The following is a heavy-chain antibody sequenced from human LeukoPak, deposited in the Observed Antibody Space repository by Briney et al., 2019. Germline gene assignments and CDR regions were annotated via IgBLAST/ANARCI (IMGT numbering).Heavy chain of an antibody. CDR1: GGSIAGYY. CDR2: VYSSGVG. V-gene: IGHV4-4*07. D-gene: IGHD3-22*01. J-gene: IGHJ4*02. CDR3: AREEFLHEIDSSGYFVY. Sequence: SETLSLTCTVSGGSIAGYYWNWIRQPAGQGLEWLGRVYSSGVGNYNPSLTSRVTMSVDTSKNQFSLKLTSLTAADTAVYYCAREEFLHEIDSSGYFVYWGQGTLVTVSS.